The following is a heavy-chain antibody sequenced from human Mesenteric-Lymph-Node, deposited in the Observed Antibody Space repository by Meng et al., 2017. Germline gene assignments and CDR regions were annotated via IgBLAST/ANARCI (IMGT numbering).Heavy chain of an antibody. CDR2: IYHSGST. CDR3: ARVAGSNYGSGSYYFDY. CDR1: GGSVSSGGYS. V-gene: IGHV4-30-2*01. Sequence: RQLQESGSGLVKPSQTLSLTCLVSGGSVSSGGYSWSWIRQPPGKGLEWIGYIYHSGSTYYNPSLKSRVTISVDRSKNQFSLKLSSVTAADTAVYYCARVAGSNYGSGSYYFDYWGQGTLVTVSS. D-gene: IGHD3-10*01. J-gene: IGHJ4*02.